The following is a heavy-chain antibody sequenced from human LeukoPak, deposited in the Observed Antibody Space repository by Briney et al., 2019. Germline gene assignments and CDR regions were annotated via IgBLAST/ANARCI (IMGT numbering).Heavy chain of an antibody. CDR2: ISNSGGTT. V-gene: IGHV3-21*01. J-gene: IGHJ3*02. D-gene: IGHD3-3*01. CDR3: ARGSRLGVVERDAFDI. CDR1: GFTFSSYA. Sequence: GGSLRLSCAASGFTFSSYAMSWVRQAPGKGLEWVSTISNSGGTTYYADSVKGRFTMSRDNAKNSLYLQVNSLRAEDTAVYCARGSRLGVVERDAFDIWGQGTMVTVSS.